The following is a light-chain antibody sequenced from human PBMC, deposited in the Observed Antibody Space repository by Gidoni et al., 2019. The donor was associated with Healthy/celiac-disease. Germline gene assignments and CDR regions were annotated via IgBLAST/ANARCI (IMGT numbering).Light chain of an antibody. CDR1: SSNIGSNY. J-gene: IGLJ1*01. V-gene: IGLV1-47*01. CDR3: AAWDDSLSGGEV. CDR2: RNN. Sequence: QSVLTQTPSASGTPVQRVTISCSGSSSNIGSNYVYCYQQLPGTAPKLLIYRNNQRPSGVPDRFSGSKSGTSASLAISGLRSEDEADYYCAAWDDSLSGGEVFGTGTKVTVL.